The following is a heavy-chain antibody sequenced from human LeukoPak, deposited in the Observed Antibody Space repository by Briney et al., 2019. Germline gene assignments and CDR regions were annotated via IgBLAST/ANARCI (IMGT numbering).Heavy chain of an antibody. D-gene: IGHD3-10*01. V-gene: IGHV3-48*03. CDR2: ISSSGSTI. J-gene: IGHJ4*02. CDR3: ASSTPLTSFDY. Sequence: PGGSLRLSCAASGFTFSSYEMNWVRQAPGKGLEWVSYISSSGSTIYYADSVKGRFTISRDNAKNSLYLQMNSLRAEHTAVYYCASSTPLTSFDYWGQGTLVTVSS. CDR1: GFTFSSYE.